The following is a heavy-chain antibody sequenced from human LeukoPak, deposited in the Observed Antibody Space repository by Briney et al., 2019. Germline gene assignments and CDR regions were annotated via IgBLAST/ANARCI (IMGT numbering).Heavy chain of an antibody. V-gene: IGHV3-21*01. D-gene: IGHD3-22*01. CDR3: ASRYYYDSSGYFN. CDR1: GFTFSSYS. Sequence: GGSLRLSCAASGFTFSSYSMDWVRQAPGKGLEWVSSISSSSSYIYYADSVKGRFTISRDNAKNSLYLQMNSLRAEDTAVYYCASRYYYDSSGYFNWGQGTLVTVSS. J-gene: IGHJ4*02. CDR2: ISSSSSYI.